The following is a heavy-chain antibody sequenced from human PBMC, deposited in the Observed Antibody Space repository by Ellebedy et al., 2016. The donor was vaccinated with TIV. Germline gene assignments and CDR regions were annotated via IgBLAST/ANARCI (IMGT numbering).Heavy chain of an antibody. V-gene: IGHV4-31*03. CDR3: ARDRGDYGLDY. D-gene: IGHD4-17*01. CDR2: ISYSGST. CDR1: GGSISSGGYY. Sequence: SETLSLTCTVSGGSISSGGYYWSWIRQHPGKGLEWIGYISYSGSTYYNPSLKSRVAISVDTSKNQFSLKLSSVTAADTAVYYCARDRGDYGLDYWGQGTLVTVSS. J-gene: IGHJ4*02.